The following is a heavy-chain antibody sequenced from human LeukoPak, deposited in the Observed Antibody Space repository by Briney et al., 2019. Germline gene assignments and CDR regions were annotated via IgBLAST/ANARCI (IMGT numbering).Heavy chain of an antibody. J-gene: IGHJ4*02. D-gene: IGHD3-22*01. CDR3: ARGYYYDSSGYYFDS. CDR1: GYSFTSHV. Sequence: GSVKVSCKASGYSFTSHVIHWLRQAPGQRFEWMGWIGGGSGRTNYSQTFQDRVTITRDTSATTSYMEMRSLRYEGTAIFYCARGYYYDSSGYYFDSWGQGTLVTVSS. V-gene: IGHV1-3*01. CDR2: IGGGSGRT.